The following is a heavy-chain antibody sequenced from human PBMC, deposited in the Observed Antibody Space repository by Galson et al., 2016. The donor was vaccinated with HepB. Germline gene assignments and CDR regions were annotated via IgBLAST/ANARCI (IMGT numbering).Heavy chain of an antibody. D-gene: IGHD2-15*01. CDR3: ARDWYCSAGSCYDAFDI. Sequence: SVKVSCKASGYTFTSYGISWVRQAPGQGLEWMGWISTYDGDTNYVQNLQGRVTMTTDTSTTTAYMELRSLRSDDTAMYYCARDWYCSAGSCYDAFDIWGQGTMVTVSS. CDR1: GYTFTSYG. J-gene: IGHJ3*02. CDR2: ISTYDGDT. V-gene: IGHV1-18*01.